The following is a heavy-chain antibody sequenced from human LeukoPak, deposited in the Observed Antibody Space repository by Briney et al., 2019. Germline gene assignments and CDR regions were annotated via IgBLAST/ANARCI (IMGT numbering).Heavy chain of an antibody. Sequence: ASVKVSCKASGYTFTSYGISWLRQAPGQGLEWMGWISAYNGKANYAQKVQGRVTMTADTSTSAAYMELRSLTSDDTAVYYCARVGSYCTSTSCFDYWGQGTLDTVSS. D-gene: IGHD2-2*01. J-gene: IGHJ4*02. CDR1: GYTFTSYG. CDR2: ISAYNGKA. V-gene: IGHV1-18*01. CDR3: ARVGSYCTSTSCFDY.